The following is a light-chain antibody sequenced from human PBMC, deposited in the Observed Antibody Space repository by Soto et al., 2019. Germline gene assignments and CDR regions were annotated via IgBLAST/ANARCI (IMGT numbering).Light chain of an antibody. Sequence: QSALTQPASVSGSPGQSITFSCTGTSSDVGAYNYVSWYQQHPGKAPKLIIFDVSNRPSGVSNRFSGSKSGNTASLTISGLQAEDEAHYYCTAYPTIDGLHVIFGVGTKVTVL. CDR1: SSDVGAYNY. CDR2: DVS. CDR3: TAYPTIDGLHVI. J-gene: IGLJ2*01. V-gene: IGLV2-14*03.